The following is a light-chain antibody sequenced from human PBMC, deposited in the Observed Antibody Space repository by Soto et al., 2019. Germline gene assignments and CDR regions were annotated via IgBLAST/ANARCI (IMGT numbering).Light chain of an antibody. CDR1: SSNIGGNT. V-gene: IGLV1-44*01. CDR3: SSFKGTNSFV. CDR2: SNN. Sequence: QSVLTQPPSASGTPGQRVTISCSGGSSNIGGNTVNWYRQVPGTAPKLLIYSNNQRPSGVPDRLSGSKSGTSASLAISGLQSEDEADYYCSSFKGTNSFVFGTGTKVTVL. J-gene: IGLJ1*01.